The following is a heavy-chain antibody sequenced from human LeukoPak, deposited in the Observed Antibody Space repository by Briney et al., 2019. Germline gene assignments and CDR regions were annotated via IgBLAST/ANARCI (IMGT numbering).Heavy chain of an antibody. V-gene: IGHV3-7*01. CDR2: IKQDGSEK. Sequence: GGSVRLSCEASGFTFSTYWMSWVRQAPGKGLEWVANIKQDGSEKYYIDYVKGRFTISRDNAKHSLYLQRISLRAEDTAMYDCARDSAGNDYWGQGTLVTVSS. CDR3: ARDSAGNDY. D-gene: IGHD6-13*01. J-gene: IGHJ4*02. CDR1: GFTFSTYW.